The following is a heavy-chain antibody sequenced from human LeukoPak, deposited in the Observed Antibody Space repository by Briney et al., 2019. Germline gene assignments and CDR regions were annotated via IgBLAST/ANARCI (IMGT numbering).Heavy chain of an antibody. CDR1: GFTFSNYW. D-gene: IGHD3-3*01. CDR3: LGHYGDY. V-gene: IGHV3-74*01. Sequence: GGSLRLSCAASGFTFSNYWMHWVRQAPGKGLVWVSRIDTDGSSTSYADSVKGRFTISRDNAKNTLYLQMNSLRAEDTAVYYCLGHYGDYWGQGTLLTVSS. J-gene: IGHJ4*02. CDR2: IDTDGSST.